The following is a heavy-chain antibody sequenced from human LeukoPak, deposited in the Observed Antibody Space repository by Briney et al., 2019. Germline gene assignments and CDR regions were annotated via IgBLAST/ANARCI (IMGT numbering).Heavy chain of an antibody. CDR2: IYYSGST. V-gene: IGHV4-59*01. CDR1: GGSISSYY. D-gene: IGHD5-18*01. Sequence: SETLSLTCTVSGGSISSYYWSWIRQPPGKGLEWIGYIYYSGSTNYNSSLKSLVTISVDTSKNQFSLKLSSVTAADTAVYYCARTTEGGYSYGYFYYYYMDVWGKGTTVTISS. CDR3: ARTTEGGYSYGYFYYYYMDV. J-gene: IGHJ6*03.